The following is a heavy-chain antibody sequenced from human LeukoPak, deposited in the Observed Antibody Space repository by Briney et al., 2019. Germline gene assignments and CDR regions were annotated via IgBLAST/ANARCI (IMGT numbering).Heavy chain of an antibody. CDR1: GFTFSSYW. D-gene: IGHD6-13*01. CDR3: AKGGSSSPRSTFDY. J-gene: IGHJ4*02. CDR2: INGDGTTI. Sequence: GGSLRLSCAASGFTFSSYWMHWVRQAPGKGLVWVSHINGDGTTINYADSVKGRFTISRDNAKNTVYLQMNSLRAEDTAVYYCAKGGSSSPRSTFDYWGQGTLLTVSS. V-gene: IGHV3-74*01.